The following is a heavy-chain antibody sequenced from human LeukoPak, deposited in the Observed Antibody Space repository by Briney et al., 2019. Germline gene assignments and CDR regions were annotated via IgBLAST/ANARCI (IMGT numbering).Heavy chain of an antibody. V-gene: IGHV6-1*01. CDR2: TYYRSKWYN. CDR1: GDSFSSNSAA. CDR3: ARDRSWRGYGMDV. Sequence: SQTLSLTCAISGDSFSSNSAAWNWLRQSPSRGLEWLGRTYYRSKWYNDYAVSVKSRITINPDTSKNQFSLRLNSVTPEDTAVYFCARDRSWRGYGMDVWGQGTTVTVSS. D-gene: IGHD2-15*01. J-gene: IGHJ6*02.